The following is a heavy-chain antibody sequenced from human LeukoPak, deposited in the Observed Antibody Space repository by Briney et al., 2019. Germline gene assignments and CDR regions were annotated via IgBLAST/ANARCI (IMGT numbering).Heavy chain of an antibody. CDR1: GFTFNTYG. CDR2: LSGSGDST. Sequence: GGSLRLSCAAAGFTFNTYGMRWVRQGPGKGLEWVSALSGSGDSTYNADSVKGRFTLYRDNSKNTMYLQMNSLRGEDTAVYYCAKGRGVYNYWYFDLWGRGTLVTVSS. D-gene: IGHD5-24*01. J-gene: IGHJ2*01. CDR3: AKGRGVYNYWYFDL. V-gene: IGHV3-23*01.